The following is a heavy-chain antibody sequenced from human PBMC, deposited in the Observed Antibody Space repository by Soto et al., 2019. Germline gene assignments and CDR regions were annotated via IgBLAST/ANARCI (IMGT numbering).Heavy chain of an antibody. J-gene: IGHJ4*02. D-gene: IGHD5-18*01. Sequence: QVQLVQSGAEVKKPGSSVKVSCKASGGTFSSYAISWVRQAPGQGLEWKGGIIPIFGTANYAQKFQGRVTITADESTSTAYMELRSLRSEDTAVYYCAILPRGYSYVLEDYWGQGTLVTVSS. V-gene: IGHV1-69*12. CDR1: GGTFSSYA. CDR2: IIPIFGTA. CDR3: AILPRGYSYVLEDY.